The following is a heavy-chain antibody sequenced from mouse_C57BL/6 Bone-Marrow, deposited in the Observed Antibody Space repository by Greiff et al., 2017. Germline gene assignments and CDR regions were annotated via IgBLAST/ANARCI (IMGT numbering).Heavy chain of an antibody. CDR1: GFNIKDYY. V-gene: IGHV14-2*01. Sequence: VQLQQSGAELVKPGASVKLSCTASGFNIKDYYIHWVKQRTEQGLEWIGRIAPEDGETKYAPKFQDKATITADTSSNTAYLQLRSLTSEDTAVYDSTRSLIYWGTNYWGQGTTLTVSS. D-gene: IGHD4-1*01. CDR3: TRSLIYWGTNY. J-gene: IGHJ2*01. CDR2: IAPEDGET.